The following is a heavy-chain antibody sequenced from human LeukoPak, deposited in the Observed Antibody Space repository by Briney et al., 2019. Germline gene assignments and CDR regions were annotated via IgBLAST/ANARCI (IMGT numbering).Heavy chain of an antibody. CDR2: ISADGGST. J-gene: IGHJ4*02. CDR1: GLNFDDSA. CDR3: AKESGKFDY. V-gene: IGHV3-43*02. Sequence: GRSLRLSCVASGLNFDDSAMHWVRQAPGKGLEWVSLISADGGSTFSADSVKGRSSISRDNSKNSLYLQMNSLRSEDTAMYYCAKESGKFDYWGQGTLVAVSS.